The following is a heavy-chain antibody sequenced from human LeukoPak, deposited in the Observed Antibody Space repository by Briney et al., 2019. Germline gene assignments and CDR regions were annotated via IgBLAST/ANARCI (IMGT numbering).Heavy chain of an antibody. J-gene: IGHJ4*02. V-gene: IGHV1-2*02. D-gene: IGHD3-10*01. CDR3: ARDYPYYGSGSYSYYFDY. CDR1: GYTFTGYY. Sequence: ASVKVSCKASGYTFTGYYMHWVRQAPGQGLEWMGWINPKSGGTNYAQKFKGRVTMTRDTSISTAYMELSRLRSDDTAVYYCARDYPYYGSGSYSYYFDYWGQGTLVTVSS. CDR2: INPKSGGT.